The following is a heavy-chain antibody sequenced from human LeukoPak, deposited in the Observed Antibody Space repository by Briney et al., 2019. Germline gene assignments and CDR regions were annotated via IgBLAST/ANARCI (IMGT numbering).Heavy chain of an antibody. Sequence: PGGSLSLSCAPSGFTFSSYAMRWVRLAPGNAREWPSAISGRGASTYYADSVKGRFTISRDNSKNTLYLQMNSLRAEDTAVYYCAKDWYCSSTSCSLYYYYYGMDVWGKGTTVTVSS. J-gene: IGHJ6*04. CDR3: AKDWYCSSTSCSLYYYYYGMDV. V-gene: IGHV3-23*01. D-gene: IGHD2-2*01. CDR1: GFTFSSYA. CDR2: ISGRGAST.